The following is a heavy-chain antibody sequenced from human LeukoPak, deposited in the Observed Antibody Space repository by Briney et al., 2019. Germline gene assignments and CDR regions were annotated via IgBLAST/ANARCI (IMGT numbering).Heavy chain of an antibody. J-gene: IGHJ4*02. CDR1: GGSISSYY. CDR3: ARDTYYYDSSGYYRFDY. D-gene: IGHD3-22*01. Sequence: PSETLSLTCTVSGGSISSYYWSWIRQPAGKGLELIGRIHTSGSTNYNPSLKSRVTMSGDTSKNQFSLKLSSVTAAATAVYYCARDTYYYDSSGYYRFDYWGQGTLVTVSS. V-gene: IGHV4-4*07. CDR2: IHTSGST.